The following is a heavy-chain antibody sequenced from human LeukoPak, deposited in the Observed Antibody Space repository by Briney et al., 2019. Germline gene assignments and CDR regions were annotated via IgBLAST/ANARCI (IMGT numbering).Heavy chain of an antibody. V-gene: IGHV3-23*01. J-gene: IGHJ3*02. CDR2: ISGSGGST. CDR3: AKSRFSGGGYSYGPRDAFDI. CDR1: GFTFSSYG. D-gene: IGHD5-18*01. Sequence: PGGSLRLSCAASGFTFSSYGMHWARQAPGKGLEWVSAISGSGGSTYYADSVKGRFTISRDNSKNTLYLQMNSLRAEDTAVYYCAKSRFSGGGYSYGPRDAFDIWGQGTMVTVSS.